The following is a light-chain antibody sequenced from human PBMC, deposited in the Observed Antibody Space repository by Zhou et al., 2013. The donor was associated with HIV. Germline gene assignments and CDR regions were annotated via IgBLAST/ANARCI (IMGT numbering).Light chain of an antibody. CDR1: RDIGVF. CDR3: QQYHDYPWT. V-gene: IGKV1-33*01. Sequence: DVQMTQSPSSLSASVGDRVTVTCQASRDIGVFLNWFHLQPGKAPKLIIFDTSKLEIGVPSRFRGSGSGTYFTLTISSLQPDDFATYYCQQYHDYPWTFGQGT. CDR2: DTS. J-gene: IGKJ1*01.